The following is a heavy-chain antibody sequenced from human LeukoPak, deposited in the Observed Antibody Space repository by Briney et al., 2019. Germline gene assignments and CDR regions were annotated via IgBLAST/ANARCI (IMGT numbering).Heavy chain of an antibody. Sequence: GESLKISCKGSGCSSTSYWSGCVRQMPGKGLEWMGIIYPGDSDTRYSPSFQGQVTISADKSTSTAYLQWSSLKASDTAMYYCARGTTVTTFHFDYWGQGTLVTVSS. J-gene: IGHJ4*02. D-gene: IGHD4-17*01. CDR2: IYPGDSDT. CDR3: ARGTTVTTFHFDY. V-gene: IGHV5-51*01. CDR1: GCSSTSYW.